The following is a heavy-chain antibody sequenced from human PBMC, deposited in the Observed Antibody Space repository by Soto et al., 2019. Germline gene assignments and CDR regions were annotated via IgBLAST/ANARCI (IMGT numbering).Heavy chain of an antibody. CDR1: GGSISNYY. D-gene: IGHD3-10*01. CDR3: ASSSFLRSGDLFHGLDV. Sequence: PSETLSLTCTVSGGSISNYYCSWFRQPPGKGLEWIGYIKYNGDSAYNFSLKRRVTMSMDTSKTQFSLMLESVTATDTAVYYCASSSFLRSGDLFHGLDVWGQGTTVTVSS. CDR2: IKYNGDS. V-gene: IGHV4-59*08. J-gene: IGHJ6*02.